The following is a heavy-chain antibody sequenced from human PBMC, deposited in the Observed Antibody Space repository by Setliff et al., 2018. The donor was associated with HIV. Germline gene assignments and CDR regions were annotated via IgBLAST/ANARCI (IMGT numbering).Heavy chain of an antibody. CDR3: ARDGYSYGFFDY. V-gene: IGHV3-21*01. J-gene: IGHJ4*02. Sequence: GGSLRLSCAASGFTFSSYTMHWVRQAPGKGLEWVASISGGGKSIYYADSVKGRFTISRDNADRSLYLQMNSLRAEDTAVYYCARDGYSYGFFDYWGQGTLVTVSS. CDR1: GFTFSSYT. D-gene: IGHD5-18*01. CDR2: ISGGGKSI.